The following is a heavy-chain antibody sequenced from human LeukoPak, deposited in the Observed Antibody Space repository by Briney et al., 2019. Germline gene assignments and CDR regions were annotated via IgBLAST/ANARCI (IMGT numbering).Heavy chain of an antibody. D-gene: IGHD1-14*01. Sequence: PSETLSLTCTVSGGSISSSSYYWGWIRRPPGKGLEWIGSIYYSGSTYSNPSLKSRVTMSVDTSKNQFSLRLSSVTAADTAVYYCAGDRSSYFDYWGQGTLVTVSS. CDR3: AGDRSSYFDY. V-gene: IGHV4-39*01. CDR2: IYYSGST. J-gene: IGHJ4*02. CDR1: GGSISSSSYY.